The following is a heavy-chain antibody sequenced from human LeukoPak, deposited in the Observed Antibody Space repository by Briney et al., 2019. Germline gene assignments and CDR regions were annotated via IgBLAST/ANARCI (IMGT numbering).Heavy chain of an antibody. CDR3: ARSRGDNNWFDP. V-gene: IGHV5-51*01. CDR1: GYSFTTYW. Sequence: GESLKISCKGSGYSFTTYWIAWVRQLPGKGLESMGIIYPGDSDTRYTASFQGQVTISADKSISTAYLQWSSLKASDTAMYYCARSRGDNNWFDPWGQGTLVTVSS. CDR2: IYPGDSDT. D-gene: IGHD7-27*01. J-gene: IGHJ5*02.